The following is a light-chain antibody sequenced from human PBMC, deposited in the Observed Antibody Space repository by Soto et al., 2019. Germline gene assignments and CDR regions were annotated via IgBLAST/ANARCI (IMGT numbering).Light chain of an antibody. CDR2: DVS. CDR3: SSYTSSSTLV. Sequence: QSALTQPASVSGSPGQSITISCTGTSSDVCGYNYVSWYQQHPGKAPKLMIYDVSNRPSGVSNRFSGSKSGNTASLTISGLQAEDEADYYCSSYTSSSTLVFGGGPKLTVL. V-gene: IGLV2-14*01. CDR1: SSDVCGYNY. J-gene: IGLJ2*01.